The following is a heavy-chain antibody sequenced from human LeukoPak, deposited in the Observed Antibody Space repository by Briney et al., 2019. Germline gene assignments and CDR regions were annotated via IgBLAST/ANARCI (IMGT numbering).Heavy chain of an antibody. D-gene: IGHD3-9*01. CDR2: IYYSGST. CDR3: ARHGDYYDILTGEPFDY. J-gene: IGHJ4*02. Sequence: KTSETLSLTCTVSGGSISSSSYYWGWIRQPPGKGLEWIGSIYYSGSTYYSPSLKSRVTISVDTSKNQFSLKLSSVTAADTAVYYCARHGDYYDILTGEPFDYWGQGTLVTVSS. V-gene: IGHV4-39*01. CDR1: GGSISSSSYY.